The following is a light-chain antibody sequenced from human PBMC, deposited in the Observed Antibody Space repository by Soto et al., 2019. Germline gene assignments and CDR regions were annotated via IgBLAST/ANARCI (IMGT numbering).Light chain of an antibody. CDR1: SXNIGSNT. CDR2: ADD. Sequence: QSVLTQPPSASGTPGQRVTISCSGSSXNIGSNTVNWYQQLPTTAPKLLIYADDQRPSGVPDRFSGSKSGTSASLAISGLQSEDEADYYCAAWDDNLNGPVSGTGTKVTLL. J-gene: IGLJ1*01. V-gene: IGLV1-44*01. CDR3: AAWDDNLNGPV.